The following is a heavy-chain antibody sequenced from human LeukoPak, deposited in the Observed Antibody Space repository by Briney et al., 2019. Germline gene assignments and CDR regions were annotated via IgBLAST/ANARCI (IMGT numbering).Heavy chain of an antibody. CDR3: AKDSMVVAATPPDY. V-gene: IGHV3-30*18. D-gene: IGHD2-15*01. CDR1: GFTFSSYG. Sequence: GGSLILSCAASGFTFSSYGMHWVRQAPGKGLEWVAVISYDGSNKYYAGSVKGRFTISRDNSKNTLYLQMNSLRAEDTAVYYCAKDSMVVAATPPDYWGQGTLVTVSS. CDR2: ISYDGSNK. J-gene: IGHJ4*02.